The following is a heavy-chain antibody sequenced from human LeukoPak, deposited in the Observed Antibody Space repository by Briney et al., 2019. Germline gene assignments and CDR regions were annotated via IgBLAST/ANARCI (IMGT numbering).Heavy chain of an antibody. CDR2: IYYSGST. Sequence: SETLSLTCTVSGVSITSFYWSWIRQPPGKGLEWIGYIYYSGSTNYNPSLKSRVTISVDTSKNQFSLKLSSVTAADTAVYYSARGADSSGYYSIFYFDYWGQGTLVTVSS. D-gene: IGHD3-22*01. CDR3: ARGADSSGYYSIFYFDY. CDR1: GVSITSFY. J-gene: IGHJ4*02. V-gene: IGHV4-59*01.